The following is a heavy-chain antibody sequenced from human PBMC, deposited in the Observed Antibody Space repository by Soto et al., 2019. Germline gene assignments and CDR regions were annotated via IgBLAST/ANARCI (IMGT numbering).Heavy chain of an antibody. J-gene: IGHJ4*02. CDR1: GGIFSTYA. Sequence: QVQLVQSGAEVKKPGSSVKVSCKASGGIFSTYAISWLRQAPGQGLEWMGGIIPIFGTPNYAQRFQGRVTITADESTSTACMELSRLRSEGTAVYYCARDRDDYGSGNYYNRIDFWGQGTLVTVSS. V-gene: IGHV1-69*01. D-gene: IGHD3-10*01. CDR3: ARDRDDYGSGNYYNRIDF. CDR2: IIPIFGTP.